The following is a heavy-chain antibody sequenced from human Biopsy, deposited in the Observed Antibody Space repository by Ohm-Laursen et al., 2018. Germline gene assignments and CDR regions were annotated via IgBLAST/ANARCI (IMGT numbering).Heavy chain of an antibody. CDR1: GYSFTSYY. J-gene: IGHJ4*02. CDR2: INPSGSTT. V-gene: IGHV1-46*01. CDR3: ARNTGWYGDLYYFDY. D-gene: IGHD6-19*01. Sequence: SVKVSCKVSGYSFTSYYMHWVRQAPGQGLEWMGMINPSGSTTSYPQIFQGRVTMTRDTSKGTVYMELSSLRSADTAVYFCARNTGWYGDLYYFDYWGQGTLVTVSS.